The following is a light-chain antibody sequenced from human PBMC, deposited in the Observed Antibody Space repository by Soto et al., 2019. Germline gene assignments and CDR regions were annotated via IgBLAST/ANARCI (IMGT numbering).Light chain of an antibody. V-gene: IGLV2-11*01. Sequence: QSALTQPRSVSGSPGQSVTISCSGTSSDVGLYNYVSWYQQHPGKAPKLIIYDVSKRPSGVPDRFSGSKSGNTASLTISGLQAEDEGEYFCCSYGGSYTPYVFGTGTKLTAL. CDR1: SSDVGLYNY. CDR2: DVS. J-gene: IGLJ1*01. CDR3: CSYGGSYTPYV.